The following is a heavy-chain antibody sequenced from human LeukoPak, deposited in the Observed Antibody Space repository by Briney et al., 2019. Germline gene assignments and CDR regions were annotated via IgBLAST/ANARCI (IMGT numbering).Heavy chain of an antibody. Sequence: PGGSLRLSCAASGFTFSSYAMSWVRQAPGKGLEWVSAISGSDGSTYYADSVKGRFTISRDNSKNTLYLQMNSLRAEDTAVYYCAKVVWGIAAAGTPGRSQRDYWGQGTLVTVSS. V-gene: IGHV3-23*01. CDR2: ISGSDGST. J-gene: IGHJ4*02. D-gene: IGHD6-13*01. CDR3: AKVVWGIAAAGTPGRSQRDY. CDR1: GFTFSSYA.